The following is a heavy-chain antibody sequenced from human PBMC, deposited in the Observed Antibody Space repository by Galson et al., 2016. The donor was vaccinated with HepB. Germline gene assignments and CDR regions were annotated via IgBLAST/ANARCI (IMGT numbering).Heavy chain of an antibody. CDR2: ISSSGDTT. CDR1: GFTFNKYA. V-gene: IGHV3-64D*09. Sequence: SLRLSCAAFGFTFNKYAMHWVRQAPGKGLDSVSAISSSGDTTYYIDSVTGRFSISRDNSKNTLYLHMSNLRAEDTALYYCVKSYYYDSSGYQPCFDSWGQGTLVTVSS. J-gene: IGHJ4*02. D-gene: IGHD3-22*01. CDR3: VKSYYYDSSGYQPCFDS.